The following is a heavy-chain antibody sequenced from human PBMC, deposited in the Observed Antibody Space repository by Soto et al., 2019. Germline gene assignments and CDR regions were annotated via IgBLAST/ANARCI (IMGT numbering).Heavy chain of an antibody. CDR2: ISSSSSSTI. D-gene: IGHD3-9*01. Sequence: PGGSLRLSCAASGFTFSSYSMNWVRQAPGKGLEWVSYISSSSSSTIYYADSVKGRFTISRDNAKNSLYLQMNSLRDEDTAVYYCAREDILTGYYMGYYYYGMDVWGQGTTVTSP. V-gene: IGHV3-48*02. CDR3: AREDILTGYYMGYYYYGMDV. CDR1: GFTFSSYS. J-gene: IGHJ6*02.